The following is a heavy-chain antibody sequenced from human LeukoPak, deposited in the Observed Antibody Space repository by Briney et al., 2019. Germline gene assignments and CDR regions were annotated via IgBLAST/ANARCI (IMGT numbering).Heavy chain of an antibody. CDR3: ARTWALKWELPGRFDY. CDR1: GGSLSNYY. CDR2: VYYKGTT. D-gene: IGHD4-23*01. Sequence: PSETLSPTCTVSGGSLSNYYWNWMRQSPGKTLEWIGFVYYKGTTNYNPSLRSRVTMSVDMSRNQFSLSLPSVTAADTAVYYCARTWALKWELPGRFDYWGQGRLVTVSS. V-gene: IGHV4-59*08. J-gene: IGHJ4*02.